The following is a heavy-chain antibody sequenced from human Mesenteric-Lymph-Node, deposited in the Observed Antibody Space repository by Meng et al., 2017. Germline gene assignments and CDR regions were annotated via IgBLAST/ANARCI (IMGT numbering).Heavy chain of an antibody. CDR2: IYYTGST. Sequence: SDTLSLTCNMSDGPISAYYWKWIRQPPGKGLESIGFIYYTGSTDYDPSLKSRVFTSVDTSKNQFSLKQSSVTAADTAICYCAREWAKWIQLWDYWGQGTPVTVSS. CDR1: DGPISAYY. CDR3: AREWAKWIQLWDY. V-gene: IGHV4-59*12. J-gene: IGHJ4*02. D-gene: IGHD5-18*01.